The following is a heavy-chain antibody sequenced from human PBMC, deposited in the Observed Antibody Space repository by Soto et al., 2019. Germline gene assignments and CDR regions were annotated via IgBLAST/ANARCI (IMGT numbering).Heavy chain of an antibody. Sequence: QVQLQESGPGLVKPSQTLSLTCTVSGGSISSGGYYWSWIRQHPGKGLEWIGYIYYSGSTYYNPSLKSRVTISVDTSKYQFSLKLSSVTAADTAVYYCARYSRIAAAGTLDPWGQGTLVTVSS. CDR1: GGSISSGGYY. CDR2: IYYSGST. D-gene: IGHD6-13*01. J-gene: IGHJ5*02. CDR3: ARYSRIAAAGTLDP. V-gene: IGHV4-31*03.